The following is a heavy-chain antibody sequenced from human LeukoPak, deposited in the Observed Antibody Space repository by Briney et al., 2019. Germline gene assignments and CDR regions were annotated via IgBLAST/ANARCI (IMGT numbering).Heavy chain of an antibody. Sequence: GGSLRLSCAASGFTFSGSAMYWVRQAPGKGLEWVGRIRSKANSYATAYAASVKGRFTISRDDSKNTAYLQMNSLKTEDTAVYYCTSGSQPPEDYWGQGTLVTVSS. J-gene: IGHJ4*02. CDR1: GFTFSGSA. CDR2: IRSKANSYAT. D-gene: IGHD1-14*01. CDR3: TSGSQPPEDY. V-gene: IGHV3-73*01.